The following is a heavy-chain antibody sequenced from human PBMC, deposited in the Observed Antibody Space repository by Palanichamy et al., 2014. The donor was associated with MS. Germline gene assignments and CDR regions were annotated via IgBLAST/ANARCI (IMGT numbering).Heavy chain of an antibody. V-gene: IGHV3-7*03. CDR3: ARENSGSFSFDY. CDR1: GFTFSSYW. CDR2: MNQDESEE. Sequence: EVRRGGGLGEAWSRPGGPVRLSCAASGFTFSSYWMTWVRPGSRKGLECVANMNQDESEEYYVDSVKGRSTISRDNAKNSLYLQMNSLRAEDTAVYYCARENSGSFSFDYWGQGTLVTVSS. D-gene: IGHD1-26*01. J-gene: IGHJ4*02.